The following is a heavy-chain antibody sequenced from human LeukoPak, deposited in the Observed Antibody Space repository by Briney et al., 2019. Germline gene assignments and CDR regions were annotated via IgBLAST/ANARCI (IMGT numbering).Heavy chain of an antibody. V-gene: IGHV1-69*05. CDR3: ARDLKGSGWEGAFDP. CDR1: GGTFSSYA. D-gene: IGHD6-19*01. Sequence: SVKVSCKASGGTFSSYAISWVRQAPGQGLEWMGRIIPIFGTANYAQKFQGRVTITTDESTSTAYMELSSLRSEDTAVYYCARDLKGSGWEGAFDPWGQGTLATVSS. CDR2: IIPIFGTA. J-gene: IGHJ5*02.